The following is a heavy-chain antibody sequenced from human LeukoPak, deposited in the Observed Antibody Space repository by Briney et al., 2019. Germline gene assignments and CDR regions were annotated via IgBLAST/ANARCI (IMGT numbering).Heavy chain of an antibody. CDR3: ARESGWSLDY. CDR2: INPNSGGT. J-gene: IGHJ4*02. V-gene: IGHV1-2*02. D-gene: IGHD6-19*01. CDR1: GYPFSGYY. Sequence: GASVKVSCKASGYPFSGYYIHWVRQAPGQGLEWLGWINPNSGGTNFAQNFQGRVTMSMDTAITTAYMDLSRLGSDDTAVYYCARESGWSLDYWGQGTLVTVSS.